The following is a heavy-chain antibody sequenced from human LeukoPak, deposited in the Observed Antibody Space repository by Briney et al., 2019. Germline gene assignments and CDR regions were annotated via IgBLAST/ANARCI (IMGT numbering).Heavy chain of an antibody. J-gene: IGHJ3*02. Sequence: GASGKASCKASGNTFTSYGISWGRRAPGQGLEGWGWISAYNGNTNYAQKLQGRVTMTTDISTSTAYMELRSLRSDDTAVYYCARGTSSGWGDAFDIWGQGTMVTVSS. D-gene: IGHD6-19*01. V-gene: IGHV1-18*01. CDR2: ISAYNGNT. CDR1: GNTFTSYG. CDR3: ARGTSSGWGDAFDI.